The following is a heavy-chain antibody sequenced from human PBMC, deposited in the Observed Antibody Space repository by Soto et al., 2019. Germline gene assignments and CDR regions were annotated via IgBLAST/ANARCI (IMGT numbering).Heavy chain of an antibody. V-gene: IGHV3-23*01. CDR2: ISGSGGST. CDR1: GFTFSNYA. Sequence: GGSLRLSCAASGFTFSNYAMSWVRQAPGKGLEWVSGISGSGGSTYYADSVKGRFTISRDNSKNTLYLQMNSLRAEDTAVYYCAKEVVPATGNDFDHWGQGTLVTVSS. CDR3: AKEVVPATGNDFDH. J-gene: IGHJ4*02. D-gene: IGHD2-2*01.